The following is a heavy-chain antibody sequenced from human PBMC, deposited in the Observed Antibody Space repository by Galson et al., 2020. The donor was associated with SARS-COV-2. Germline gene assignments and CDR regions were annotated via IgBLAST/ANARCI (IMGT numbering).Heavy chain of an antibody. CDR3: ARDRGGYLMRLDAFDI. Sequence: GESLKISCAASAFTFSTYWMNWVRQAPGKGLEWVANINQDGSEKYYVDSVRGRFTISRDNAKNSLYLQMNSLRAEDTAVYYCARDRGGYLMRLDAFDIWGQGTMVTVSS. D-gene: IGHD5-12*01. V-gene: IGHV3-7*01. CDR2: INQDGSEK. CDR1: AFTFSTYW. J-gene: IGHJ3*02.